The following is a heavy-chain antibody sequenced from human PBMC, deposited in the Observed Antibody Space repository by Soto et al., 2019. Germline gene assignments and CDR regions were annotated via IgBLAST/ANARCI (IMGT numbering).Heavy chain of an antibody. V-gene: IGHV3-21*01. J-gene: IGHJ4*02. Sequence: GGSLRLSCAASGFTFSSYSMNWVRQAPGKGLEWVSSISSSSDYIYYADSLKGRFTISRDNAKNSLCLQMNSLRAEDTAVYYCARVIYYDSSGFSVWGQGTLVTVSS. CDR3: ARVIYYDSSGFSV. CDR2: ISSSSDYI. CDR1: GFTFSSYS. D-gene: IGHD3-22*01.